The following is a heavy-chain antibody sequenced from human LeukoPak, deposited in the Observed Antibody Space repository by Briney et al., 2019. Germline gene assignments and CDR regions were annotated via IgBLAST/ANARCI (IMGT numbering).Heavy chain of an antibody. V-gene: IGHV3-11*01. CDR2: ISGSGSAI. CDR3: ARDRQPSRYIGMDV. Sequence: GGSLRLSCAASGFTFSDHYMSWIRQAPGKGPEWVAYISGSGSAIYNADSVKGRFTISRDNARNSLYLQMNSLGAEDTAVYYCARDRQPSRYIGMDVWGQGTTVIVSS. J-gene: IGHJ6*02. CDR1: GFTFSDHY. D-gene: IGHD3-16*02.